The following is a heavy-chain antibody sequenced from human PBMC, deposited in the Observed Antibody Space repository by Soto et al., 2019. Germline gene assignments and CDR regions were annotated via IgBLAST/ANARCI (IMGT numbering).Heavy chain of an antibody. CDR2: INHSGST. V-gene: IGHV4-34*01. J-gene: IGHJ6*03. Sequence: ASETLSLTCAVYGGSFSGYYWSWIRQPPGKGLEWIGEINHSGSTNYNPSLKSRVTISVDTSKNQFSLKLSSVTAADTAVYYCARGPDGWGPVSVDYYYYMDVWGNGTTVTVSS. CDR3: ARGPDGWGPVSVDYYYYMDV. D-gene: IGHD4-17*01. CDR1: GGSFSGYY.